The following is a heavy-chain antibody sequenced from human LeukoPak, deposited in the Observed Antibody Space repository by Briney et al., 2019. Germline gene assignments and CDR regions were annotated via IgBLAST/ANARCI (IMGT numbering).Heavy chain of an antibody. Sequence: ASVKVSCKASGGTFSSYAISWVRQAPGQGLEWMGGIIPIFGTANYAQKFQGRVTITADESTSTAYMELSSLRSEDTAVYYCASTVGGSRFLFDYWGQGTLVTVSS. CDR3: ASTVGGSRFLFDY. D-gene: IGHD3-16*01. V-gene: IGHV1-69*13. CDR1: GGTFSSYA. J-gene: IGHJ4*02. CDR2: IIPIFGTA.